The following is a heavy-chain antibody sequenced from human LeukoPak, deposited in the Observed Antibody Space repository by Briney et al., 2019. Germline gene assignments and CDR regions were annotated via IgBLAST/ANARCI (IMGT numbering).Heavy chain of an antibody. CDR2: IHFSGTT. CDR1: GASIRGSPYS. Sequence: SETLSLTCSLSGASIRGSPYSWGWIRQPPGKGLEWIGNIHFSGTTYYSPSLKGRITISVDTSKNQFSLNLMSVAAADTALYYCARLDPNGPDDYWGQGTLVTVSS. J-gene: IGHJ4*02. D-gene: IGHD2-8*01. V-gene: IGHV4-39*01. CDR3: ARLDPNGPDDY.